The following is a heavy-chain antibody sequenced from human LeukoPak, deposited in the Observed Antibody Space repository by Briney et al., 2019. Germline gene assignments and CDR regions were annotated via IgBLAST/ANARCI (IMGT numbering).Heavy chain of an antibody. CDR1: GNSISSGDNY. CDR2: IYTSGST. Sequence: SESLSLTCTVSGNSISSGDNYWSWIRQPAGKGLEWIGRIYTSGSTNYNPSLKSRVTISGDTSKNQFSLRLSSVTAADTAVYYCARASYSYDINGWVPFDYWGQGTLVTVSS. V-gene: IGHV4-61*02. CDR3: ARASYSYDINGWVPFDY. D-gene: IGHD3-22*01. J-gene: IGHJ4*02.